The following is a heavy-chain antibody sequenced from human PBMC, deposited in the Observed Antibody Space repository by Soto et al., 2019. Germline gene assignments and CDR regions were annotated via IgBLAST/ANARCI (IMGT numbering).Heavy chain of an antibody. Sequence: GGSLRLSCAASGFTFSSYAMSWVRQAPGKGLEWVSAISGSGGSTYYADSVKGRFTISRDNSKNTLYLQMNSLRAEDTAVYYCAKVPFYDILTGYYFGDHWGQGTLVTVSS. CDR1: GFTFSSYA. CDR2: ISGSGGST. CDR3: AKVPFYDILTGYYFGDH. V-gene: IGHV3-23*01. J-gene: IGHJ4*02. D-gene: IGHD3-9*01.